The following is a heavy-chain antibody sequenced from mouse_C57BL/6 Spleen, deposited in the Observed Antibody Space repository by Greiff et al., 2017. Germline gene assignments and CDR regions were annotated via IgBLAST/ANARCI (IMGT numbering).Heavy chain of an antibody. CDR1: GYTFTSYG. V-gene: IGHV1-81*01. J-gene: IGHJ4*01. D-gene: IGHD1-1*01. Sequence: VQLVESGAELARPGASVKLSCKASGYTFTSYGISWVKQRTGQGLEWIGEIYPRSGNTYYNEKFKGKATLTADKSSSTAYMELRSLTSEDSAVYFCAREEFITTVVDAMDYWGQGTSVTVSS. CDR2: IYPRSGNT. CDR3: AREEFITTVVDAMDY.